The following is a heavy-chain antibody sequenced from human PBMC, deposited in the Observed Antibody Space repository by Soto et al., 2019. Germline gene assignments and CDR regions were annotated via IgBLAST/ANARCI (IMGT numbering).Heavy chain of an antibody. CDR2: IYYSGST. D-gene: IGHD3-3*01. V-gene: IGHV4-39*01. CDR1: GGSISSSSYY. J-gene: IGHJ4*02. CDR3: ARRDYDFWSGYRFWYFDY. Sequence: QLQLQESGPGLVKPSETLSLTCTVSGGSISSSSYYWGWIRQPPGKGLEWIGSIYYSGSTYYNPSLKSRVTISVDPSKNQFSLKLSSVTAADTAVYYCARRDYDFWSGYRFWYFDYWGQGTLVTVSS.